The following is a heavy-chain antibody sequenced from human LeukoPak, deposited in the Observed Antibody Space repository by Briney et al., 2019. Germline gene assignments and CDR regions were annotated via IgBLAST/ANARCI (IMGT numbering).Heavy chain of an antibody. J-gene: IGHJ5*02. V-gene: IGHV4-39*01. CDR3: ARGYDSTGYGVGEANWFDP. Sequence: SETLSLTCTVSGGSISSSSYYWGWIRQPPGKGLEWIGSIYYSGSTYYNPSLKSRVTISVDTSKNQFSLKLSSVTAADTALYYCARGYDSTGYGVGEANWFDPWGQGTLVTVSS. CDR2: IYYSGST. CDR1: GGSISSSSYY. D-gene: IGHD3-22*01.